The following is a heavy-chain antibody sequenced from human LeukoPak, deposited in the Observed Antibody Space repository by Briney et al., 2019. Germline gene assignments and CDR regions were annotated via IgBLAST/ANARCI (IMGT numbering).Heavy chain of an antibody. Sequence: ASVKVSCKASGYTSTGYYTHWVRQAPGQGLEWMGWINPNSGGTNYAQNFQGRVTMTRDTSINTAYMELSSLRSDDTAVYYCARGGAYYYGAGYLWGQGTLVTVSS. CDR2: INPNSGGT. D-gene: IGHD3-10*01. J-gene: IGHJ1*01. CDR1: GYTSTGYY. CDR3: ARGGAYYYGAGYL. V-gene: IGHV1-2*02.